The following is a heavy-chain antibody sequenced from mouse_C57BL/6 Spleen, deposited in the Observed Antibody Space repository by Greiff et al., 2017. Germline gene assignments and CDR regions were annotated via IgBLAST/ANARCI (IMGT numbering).Heavy chain of an antibody. Sequence: QVQLQQPGAELVKPGASVKLSCKASGYTFTSYWMHWVKQRPGRGLEWIGRIDPNSGGTKYNEKFKSKATLTVDKPSSTAYMQLSRLTSEDSAVYYCARDRITTVVATEGFAYWGQGTLVTVSA. V-gene: IGHV1-72*01. CDR1: GYTFTSYW. J-gene: IGHJ3*01. CDR2: IDPNSGGT. D-gene: IGHD1-1*01. CDR3: ARDRITTVVATEGFAY.